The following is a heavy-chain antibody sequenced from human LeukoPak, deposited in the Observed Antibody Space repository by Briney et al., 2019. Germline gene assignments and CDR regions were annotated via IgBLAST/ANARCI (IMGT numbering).Heavy chain of an antibody. V-gene: IGHV3-11*04. CDR3: ARDLFYGSGSQFDP. Sequence: GGSLRLSCAASGFTLSDSYMTWIRQAPGKGLEWVSYISSSGNTIFYSDSVKGRFTISRDNSKNSLYLQMNSLRADDTAVYYCARDLFYGSGSQFDPRGQGTLVTVSS. CDR1: GFTLSDSY. CDR2: ISSSGNTI. J-gene: IGHJ5*02. D-gene: IGHD3-10*01.